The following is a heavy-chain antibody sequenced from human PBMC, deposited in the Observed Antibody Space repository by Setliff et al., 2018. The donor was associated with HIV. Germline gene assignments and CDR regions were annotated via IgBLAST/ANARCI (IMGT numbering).Heavy chain of an antibody. J-gene: IGHJ1*01. CDR2: INHSGNT. CDR3: ARRERYCSGLTCYRYFQH. D-gene: IGHD2-2*01. Sequence: SETLSLTCDVYGGSLSGYYWSWIRQPPGKGLECIGEINHSGNTNYNASLKSRLTISIDMSKRQFYLRLNSVTAADTAVYYCARRERYCSGLTCYRYFQHWGQGTLVTVSS. CDR1: GGSLSGYY. V-gene: IGHV4-34*01.